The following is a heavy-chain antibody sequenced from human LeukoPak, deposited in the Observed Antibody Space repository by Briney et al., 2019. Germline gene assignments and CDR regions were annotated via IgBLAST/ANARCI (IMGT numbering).Heavy chain of an antibody. CDR3: ARATYYYDSSGYRAVYYFDY. CDR2: INTDETIT. Sequence: QSGGSLRLSSAASGFTFSSYLMHWVRQAPGKGLVWVSRINTDETITTYADSVRGRFTISRDNAKNTLYLQMNSLRAEDTAVYYCARATYYYDSSGYRAVYYFDYWGQGTLVTVSS. J-gene: IGHJ4*02. D-gene: IGHD3-22*01. CDR1: GFTFSSYL. V-gene: IGHV3-74*01.